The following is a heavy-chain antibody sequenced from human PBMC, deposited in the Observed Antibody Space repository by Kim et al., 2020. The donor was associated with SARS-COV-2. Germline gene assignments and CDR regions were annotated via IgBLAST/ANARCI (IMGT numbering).Heavy chain of an antibody. J-gene: IGHJ4*02. V-gene: IGHV3-23*01. CDR3: AKDQGYCSGGSCYASFDY. D-gene: IGHD2-15*01. Sequence: KGRFTISRDNPKNTLYLQMNSLRAEDTAVYYCAKDQGYCSGGSCYASFDYWGQRTLVTVSS.